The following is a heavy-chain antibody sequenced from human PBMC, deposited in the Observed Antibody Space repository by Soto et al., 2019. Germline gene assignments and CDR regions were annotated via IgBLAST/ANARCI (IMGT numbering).Heavy chain of an antibody. CDR2: INPSGGST. CDR1: GSTFTSYY. V-gene: IGHV1-46*03. D-gene: IGHD3-10*01. CDR3: ARDLEDGSGTPY. J-gene: IGHJ4*02. Sequence: ASLKVYCKSAGSTFTSYYMRCGRHAPGQGLEWMGIINPSGGSTSYAQKFQGRVTMTRDTSTSTVYMELSSLRSEDTAVYYCARDLEDGSGTPYWGQGTLVTVSS.